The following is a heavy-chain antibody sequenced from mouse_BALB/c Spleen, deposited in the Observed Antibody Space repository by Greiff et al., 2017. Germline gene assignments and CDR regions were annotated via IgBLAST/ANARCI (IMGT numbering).Heavy chain of an antibody. V-gene: IGHV3-2*02. CDR2: ISYSGST. CDR1: GYSITSDYA. J-gene: IGHJ4*01. Sequence: EVQLQESGPGLVKPSQSLSLTCTVTGYSITSDYAWNWIRQFPGNKLEWMGYISYSGSTSYNPSLKSRISITRDTSKNQFFLQLNSVTTEDTATYYCARSRRTTATPGAMDYWGQGTSVTVSS. D-gene: IGHD1-2*01. CDR3: ARSRRTTATPGAMDY.